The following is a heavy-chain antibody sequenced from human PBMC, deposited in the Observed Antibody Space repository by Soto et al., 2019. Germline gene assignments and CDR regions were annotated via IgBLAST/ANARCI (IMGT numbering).Heavy chain of an antibody. CDR1: GGSISSYY. V-gene: IGHV4-59*01. J-gene: IGHJ4*02. CDR3: ARYRGGSFYFDY. D-gene: IGHD1-26*01. Sequence: SETLSLTCTVSGGSISSYYWSWIRQPPGKGLEWIGYIYYSGSTNYNPSLKSRVTISVDTSKNQFSLKLSSVTAADTAVYYCARYRGGSFYFDYWGQGTLVTVS. CDR2: IYYSGST.